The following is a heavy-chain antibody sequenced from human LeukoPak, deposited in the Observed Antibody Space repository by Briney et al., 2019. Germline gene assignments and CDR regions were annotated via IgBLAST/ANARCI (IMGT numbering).Heavy chain of an antibody. Sequence: SETLSLTCTVSGGSISSYFWNWIRQSPEKGLEWIGYIYYSGSTNYNPSLKSRVTISVDTSKNQFSLKLSSVTAADTAVYYCAREPYEDYDILTGYSRRAFDIWGQGTMVTVSS. CDR3: AREPYEDYDILTGYSRRAFDI. D-gene: IGHD3-9*01. V-gene: IGHV4-59*01. J-gene: IGHJ3*02. CDR1: GGSISSYF. CDR2: IYYSGST.